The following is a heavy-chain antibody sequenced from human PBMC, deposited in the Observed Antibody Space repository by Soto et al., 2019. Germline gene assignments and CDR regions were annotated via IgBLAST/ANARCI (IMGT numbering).Heavy chain of an antibody. CDR1: GFTFSSYG. CDR2: ISYDGSNK. V-gene: IGHV3-30*18. J-gene: IGHJ6*02. D-gene: IGHD6-13*01. Sequence: GGSLRLSCAASGFTFSSYGMHWFRQAPGKGLEWVAVISYDGSNKYYADSVKGRFTISRDNSKNTLYLQMNSLRAEDTAVYYCAKDDGYSSTYGMDVWGQGTTVTVSS. CDR3: AKDDGYSSTYGMDV.